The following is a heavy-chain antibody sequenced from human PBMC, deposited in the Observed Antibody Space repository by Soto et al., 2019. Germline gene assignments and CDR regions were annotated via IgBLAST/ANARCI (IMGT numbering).Heavy chain of an antibody. J-gene: IGHJ4*02. CDR1: GYIFIDYW. D-gene: IGHD2-15*01. CDR3: ARPPLPGYSIHFNS. V-gene: IGHV5-51*01. Sequence: GESLKISCKASGYIFIDYWIGWVRQMPGKGLEWTGIVYPRDSDTSYSPPFQGQVTISADRSTGTAFLQWRSLKDSDTALYYCARPPLPGYSIHFNSWGQGTLVTVSS. CDR2: VYPRDSDT.